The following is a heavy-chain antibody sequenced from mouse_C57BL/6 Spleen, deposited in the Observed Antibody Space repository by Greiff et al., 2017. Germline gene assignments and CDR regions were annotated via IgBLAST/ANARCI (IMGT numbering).Heavy chain of an antibody. D-gene: IGHD3-3*01. CDR3: ARRDDWDFDV. CDR1: GYTFTSYW. J-gene: IGHJ1*03. CDR2: IDPSDSET. Sequence: QVQLQQPGAELVRPGSSVKLSCKASGYTFTSYWMHWVKQRPIQGLEWIGNIDPSDSETNYNQKFKDKATLTVDKSSSTAYMQLSSLTSEDSAVYYCARRDDWDFDVWGTGTTVTVSS. V-gene: IGHV1-52*01.